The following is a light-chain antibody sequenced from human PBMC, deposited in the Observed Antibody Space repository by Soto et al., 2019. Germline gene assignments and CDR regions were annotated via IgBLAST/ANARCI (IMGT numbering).Light chain of an antibody. V-gene: IGKV3-15*01. Sequence: EIVMTQSPATLSVSPGERATLSCRASQSVSSNLAWYQQKPGQAPRLLIYGASTRATGIPARFSGSGSGTAFTHTISSLQSEDFAVYYCQQYNNWPITFGQGTRLEIK. J-gene: IGKJ5*01. CDR2: GAS. CDR3: QQYNNWPIT. CDR1: QSVSSN.